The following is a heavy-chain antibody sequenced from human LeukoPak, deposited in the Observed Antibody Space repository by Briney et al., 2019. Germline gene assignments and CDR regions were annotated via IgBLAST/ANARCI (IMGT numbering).Heavy chain of an antibody. D-gene: IGHD3-16*01. CDR1: GFTFTNYG. V-gene: IGHV3-30*18. J-gene: IGHJ3*02. Sequence: GRSLRLSCAASGFTFTNYGMHWVRQAPGKGLEWVAVISYDGSDKYSADSVKGRFTISRDNSKNTLYLQMNTLRAEDTAVYYCAKDREYSYVYDAFDIWGQGTLVTVSS. CDR3: AKDREYSYVYDAFDI. CDR2: ISYDGSDK.